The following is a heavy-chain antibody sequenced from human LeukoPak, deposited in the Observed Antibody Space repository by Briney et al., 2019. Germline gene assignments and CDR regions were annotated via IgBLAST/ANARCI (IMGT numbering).Heavy chain of an antibody. CDR1: GASISSYF. Sequence: PSETLSLTCSVSGASISSYFWSRIRQPPGKGLEWIGYIYYSGTTNYNPSLKSRIAISLDMSKKQFSLRMRSVTAADTAVYYCARSTSGYYSKHYYFYMDVWDKGTTVTVSS. D-gene: IGHD3-22*01. V-gene: IGHV4-59*01. CDR3: ARSTSGYYSKHYYFYMDV. J-gene: IGHJ6*03. CDR2: IYYSGTT.